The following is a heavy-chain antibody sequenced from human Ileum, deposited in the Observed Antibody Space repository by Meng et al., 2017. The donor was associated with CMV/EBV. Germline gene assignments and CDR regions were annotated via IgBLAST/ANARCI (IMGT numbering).Heavy chain of an antibody. Sequence: GGSLRLSCAASGFTFSSYSMNWVRQAPGKGLEWVSSISSSSSYIYYADSVKGRFTISRDNAKNSLYLQMNSLRAEDTAVYYCARAWFGDYYYYYGMDVWGQGTTVTFSS. D-gene: IGHD3-10*01. CDR3: ARAWFGDYYYYYGMDV. J-gene: IGHJ6*02. CDR2: ISSSSSYI. CDR1: GFTFSSYS. V-gene: IGHV3-21*01.